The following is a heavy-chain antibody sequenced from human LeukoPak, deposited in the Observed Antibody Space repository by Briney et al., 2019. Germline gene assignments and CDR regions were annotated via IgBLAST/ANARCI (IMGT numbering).Heavy chain of an antibody. J-gene: IGHJ4*02. CDR1: GGSISSGSYY. Sequence: SETLSLTCTVSGGSISSGSYYWSWIRQPAGKGLEWIGRIYTSGSTNYNPSLKSLVTISVDTSKNQFSLKLSSVTAADTAVYYCARGKDYYDSSGYSPSYDYWGQGTLVTVSS. D-gene: IGHD3-22*01. CDR3: ARGKDYYDSSGYSPSYDY. CDR2: IYTSGST. V-gene: IGHV4-61*02.